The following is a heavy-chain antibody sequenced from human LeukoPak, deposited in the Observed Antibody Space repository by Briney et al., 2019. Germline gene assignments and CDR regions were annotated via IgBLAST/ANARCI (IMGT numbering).Heavy chain of an antibody. V-gene: IGHV1-2*02. Sequence: ASVKVSCKASGYTFTGYYMHWVRQAPGQGLEWMGWLNPNSGGTNYAQKFQGRVTMTRDTSISTAYMELSRLRSDDTAVYYCARDLSYQLLYLNWFDPWGQGTLVTVSS. CDR1: GYTFTGYY. D-gene: IGHD2-2*02. CDR3: ARDLSYQLLYLNWFDP. CDR2: LNPNSGGT. J-gene: IGHJ5*02.